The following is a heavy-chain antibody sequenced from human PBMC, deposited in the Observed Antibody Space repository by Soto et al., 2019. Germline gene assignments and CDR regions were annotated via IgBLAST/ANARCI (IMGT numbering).Heavy chain of an antibody. CDR1: GGSITSGTYS. CDR3: AKEGDYSPFDI. D-gene: IGHD4-17*01. V-gene: IGHV4-30-2*01. J-gene: IGHJ3*02. CDR2: VYHTGSS. Sequence: QLQLQESGSGLVKPSQTLSLTCTVSGGSITSGTYSWGWVRQPPGKGLEWIGYVYHTGSSYYNPSLKNRVTISVDKSRNHFSLNLTSVTAADTAVYFCAKEGDYSPFDIWGQGTMVIVSS.